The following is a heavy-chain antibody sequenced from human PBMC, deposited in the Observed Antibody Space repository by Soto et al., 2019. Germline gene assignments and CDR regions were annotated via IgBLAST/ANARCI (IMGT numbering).Heavy chain of an antibody. J-gene: IGHJ6*02. Sequence: QVHLQESGPGLVKPSGTLSLTCAVSGGSITITNWWNWVRQPPGKGLEWIGEIFHSGGTNYNPSLKSRVTMSVDTSKNQFSLNLSSVTAADTAMYYCATMTYYGDLCMDVWGQGTTVTVSS. D-gene: IGHD4-17*01. CDR3: ATMTYYGDLCMDV. CDR2: IFHSGGT. CDR1: GGSITITNW. V-gene: IGHV4-4*02.